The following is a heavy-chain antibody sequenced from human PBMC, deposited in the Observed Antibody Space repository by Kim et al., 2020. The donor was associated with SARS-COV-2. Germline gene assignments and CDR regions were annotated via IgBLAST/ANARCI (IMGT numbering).Heavy chain of an antibody. D-gene: IGHD1-26*01. CDR3: AKSPVIVGATAPAAFDY. J-gene: IGHJ4*02. Sequence: GGSLRLSCAASGFTFSSYAMSWVRQAPGKGLEWVSAISGSGGSTYYADSVKGRFTISRDNSKNTLYLQMNSLRAEDTAVYYCAKSPVIVGATAPAAFDYWGQGTLVTVSS. V-gene: IGHV3-23*01. CDR2: ISGSGGST. CDR1: GFTFSSYA.